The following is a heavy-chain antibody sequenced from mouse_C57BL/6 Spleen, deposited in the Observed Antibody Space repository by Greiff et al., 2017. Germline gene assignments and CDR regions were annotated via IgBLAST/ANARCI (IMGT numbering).Heavy chain of an antibody. D-gene: IGHD1-1*01. CDR3: TRRGSSYFDY. Sequence: QVQLQQPGAELVRPGASVTLSCKASGYTFTDYEMHWVKQTPVHGLEWIGAIDPETGGTAYNQKFKGKAILTADKSSSTAYMELRSLTSEDSAVYYCTRRGSSYFDYWGQGTTLTVSS. CDR2: IDPETGGT. CDR1: GYTFTDYE. V-gene: IGHV1-15*01. J-gene: IGHJ2*01.